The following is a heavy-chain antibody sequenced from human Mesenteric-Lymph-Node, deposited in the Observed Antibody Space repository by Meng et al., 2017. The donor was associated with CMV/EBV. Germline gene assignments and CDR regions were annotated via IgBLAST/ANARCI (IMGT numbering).Heavy chain of an antibody. J-gene: IGHJ6*02. D-gene: IGHD2-2*02. V-gene: IGHV4-61*05. Sequence: SETLSLTCTVSGGSISSSTYYWDWIRQPPGKGLEWIGYIYHTGDTKNNPSLKSRVTISIDTSKNQFSLELRSVTAADTAVYYCARATDTPIAGDYYFYGLDVWGQGTTVTVSS. CDR3: ARATDTPIAGDYYFYGLDV. CDR1: GGSISSSTYY. CDR2: IYHTGDT.